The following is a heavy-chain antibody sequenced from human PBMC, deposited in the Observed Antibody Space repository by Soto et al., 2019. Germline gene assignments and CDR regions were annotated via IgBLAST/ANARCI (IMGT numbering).Heavy chain of an antibody. CDR3: ARSYYDILTGYSTGYFDY. CDR1: GGSISSYY. CDR2: IYYSGST. Sequence: SETLSLTCTVSGGSISSYYWSWIRQPPGKGLEWIGYIYYSGSTNYNPSLKSRVTISVDTSKNQFSLKLSSVTAADTAVYYCARSYYDILTGYSTGYFDYWGQGTLVTVSS. J-gene: IGHJ4*02. V-gene: IGHV4-59*01. D-gene: IGHD3-9*01.